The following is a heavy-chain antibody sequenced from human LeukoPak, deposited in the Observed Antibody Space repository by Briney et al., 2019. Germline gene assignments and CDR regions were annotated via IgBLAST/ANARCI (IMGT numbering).Heavy chain of an antibody. Sequence: GASVKVSCKASGYTFTGYYMHWVRQAPGQGLEWMGWINPNSGGTNYAQKFQGSVPLTRDPSISTAYMELSRLRSDDTAVYYCARVSRTTTALDYWGQGTLVTVS. CDR2: INPNSGGT. D-gene: IGHD1-14*01. CDR3: ARVSRTTTALDY. V-gene: IGHV1-2*02. CDR1: GYTFTGYY. J-gene: IGHJ4*02.